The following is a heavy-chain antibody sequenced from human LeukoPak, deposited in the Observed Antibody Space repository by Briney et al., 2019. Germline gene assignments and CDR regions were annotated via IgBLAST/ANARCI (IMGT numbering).Heavy chain of an antibody. D-gene: IGHD3-22*01. CDR1: GGSISSYY. CDR2: IYTSGST. CDR3: ARDATLYDSSGYYRRGDYYFDY. V-gene: IGHV4-4*07. Sequence: SETLSLTCTVSGGSISSYYWSWIRQPAGKGLEWIGRIYTSGSTNYNPSLKSRVTISVDTSKNQFSLKLSSVTAADTAVYYCARDATLYDSSGYYRRGDYYFDYWGQGTLVTVSS. J-gene: IGHJ4*02.